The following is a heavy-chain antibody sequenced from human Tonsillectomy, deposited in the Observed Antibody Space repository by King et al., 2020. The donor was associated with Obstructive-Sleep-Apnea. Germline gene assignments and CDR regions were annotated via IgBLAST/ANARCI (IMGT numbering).Heavy chain of an antibody. J-gene: IGHJ4*02. V-gene: IGHV1-18*04. CDR3: AREGGVLTGSWGRLDY. CDR2: ISADNGHT. D-gene: IGHD3-9*01. CDR1: GYTFTTYD. Sequence: VQLVESGAEVKKPGASVKLSCKASGYTFTTYDISWVRQAPGQGLEWMGWISADNGHTNYAQTFQGRVTMTTDTSTKTAYMELRSLRSDDTAVYYCAREGGVLTGSWGRLDYWGQGTPVTVSS.